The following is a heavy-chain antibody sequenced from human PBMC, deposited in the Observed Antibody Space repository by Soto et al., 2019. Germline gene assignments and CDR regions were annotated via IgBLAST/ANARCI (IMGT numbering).Heavy chain of an antibody. Sequence: QVQLVESGGGVVQPGRSLRLSCAASGFTFSSYGMHWVRQAPGKGLEWVAVISYDGSNKYYADSVKGRFTISTDNSKNTLYLQMNSLRAEDTAVYYCAKDRDIVVVVAALQHWGQGTLVTVSS. D-gene: IGHD2-15*01. CDR1: GFTFSSYG. V-gene: IGHV3-30*18. CDR3: AKDRDIVVVVAALQH. CDR2: ISYDGSNK. J-gene: IGHJ1*01.